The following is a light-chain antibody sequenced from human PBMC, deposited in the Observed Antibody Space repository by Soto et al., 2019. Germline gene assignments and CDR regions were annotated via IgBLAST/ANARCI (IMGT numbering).Light chain of an antibody. V-gene: IGKV1-5*01. CDR3: QQFAISTT. CDR2: DAS. Sequence: IQMTQSPSTLSASVGDRVTITGRASHNIERWMAWYQQKPGKAPSLLIFDASTLHSGVPSRFSGSGSGTDFTLTISIRQPDDCAAYYCQQFAISTTFGQGTKVEVK. CDR1: HNIERW. J-gene: IGKJ1*01.